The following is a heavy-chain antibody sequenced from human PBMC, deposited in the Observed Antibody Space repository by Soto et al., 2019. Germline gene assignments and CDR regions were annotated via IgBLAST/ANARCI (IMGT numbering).Heavy chain of an antibody. Sequence: EVQLVESGGGLVQPGGSLRLSCAASGFTFSSYDMHWVRQATGKGLEWVSAIGTAGDTYYPGSVKGRFTISRENAKNSWYLQMNSLRAGDTAVYYCARGYCSGGSCYARLSYYMDVWGKGTTVTVSS. D-gene: IGHD2-15*01. CDR2: IGTAGDT. V-gene: IGHV3-13*01. CDR3: ARGYCSGGSCYARLSYYMDV. CDR1: GFTFSSYD. J-gene: IGHJ6*03.